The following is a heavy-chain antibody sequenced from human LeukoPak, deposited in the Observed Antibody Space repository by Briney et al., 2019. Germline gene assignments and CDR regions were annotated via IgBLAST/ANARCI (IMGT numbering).Heavy chain of an antibody. CDR1: GYTFTRYA. CDR2: INTNTGNP. D-gene: IGHD2-21*01. J-gene: IGHJ4*02. V-gene: IGHV7-4-1*02. Sequence: ASVKVSCKASGYTFTRYAMNWVRQAPGQGLEWMGWINTNTGNPTYAQGFTGRFVFSLDTSVSTAYLQISTLKPEDTAVYYCASFGAYSFDYWGQGTLVTVSS. CDR3: ASFGAYSFDY.